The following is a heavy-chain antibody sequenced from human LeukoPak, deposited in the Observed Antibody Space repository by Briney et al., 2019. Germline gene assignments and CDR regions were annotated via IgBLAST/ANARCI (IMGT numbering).Heavy chain of an antibody. Sequence: SQTLSLTRTVSGGSISSGGYYWSWIRQHPGNGLEWIGYIYYSGSTYYNPSLKSRVTISVDTSKNQFSLKLSSVTAADTAVYYCARVCTSCYEGKWYFDLWGRGTLVTVSS. CDR2: IYYSGST. CDR3: ARVCTSCYEGKWYFDL. CDR1: GGSISSGGYY. D-gene: IGHD2-2*01. V-gene: IGHV4-31*03. J-gene: IGHJ2*01.